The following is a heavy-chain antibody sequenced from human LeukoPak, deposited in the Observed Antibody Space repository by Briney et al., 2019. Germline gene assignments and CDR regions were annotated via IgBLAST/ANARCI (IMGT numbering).Heavy chain of an antibody. J-gene: IGHJ4*02. V-gene: IGHV3-23*01. CDR2: ISGSGGST. CDR1: GFPFNRYG. Sequence: PGGSLSLSFAASGFPFNRYGMSWVRPAPGKGLEWVSVISGSGGSTYYADSVKGRFTISRDNSKNTLYLQMNSLRAEDTALYYCAKEGGSYGDGEIDYWGQGTLVTVSS. D-gene: IGHD1-26*01. CDR3: AKEGGSYGDGEIDY.